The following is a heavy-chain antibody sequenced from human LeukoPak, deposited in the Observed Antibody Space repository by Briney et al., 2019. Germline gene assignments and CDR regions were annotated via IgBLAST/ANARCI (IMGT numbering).Heavy chain of an antibody. Sequence: GASVKVSCKASGGTFSSYTISWVRQAPGQGLEWMGRIIPILGIANYAQKFQGRVTITADKSTSTAYMELSSLRSEDMAVYYCARGYCSSTSCSLPFILWGQGTLVTVSS. CDR2: IIPILGIA. D-gene: IGHD2-2*01. CDR1: GGTFSSYT. CDR3: ARGYCSSTSCSLPFIL. V-gene: IGHV1-69*02. J-gene: IGHJ4*02.